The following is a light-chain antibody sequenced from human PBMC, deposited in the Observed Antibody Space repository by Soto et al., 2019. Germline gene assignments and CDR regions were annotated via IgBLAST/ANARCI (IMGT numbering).Light chain of an antibody. V-gene: IGKV1-5*01. CDR2: DAS. Sequence: DIQMTQSPSTLSASVGDRVTITCRASQSITNRLAWYQQRPGKAPQVLIFDASSLESGVPSRFSGSGSGTEFSLTITSLQPDDFATYYCQHYGGLWTFGQGTKVDIK. CDR3: QHYGGLWT. J-gene: IGKJ1*01. CDR1: QSITNR.